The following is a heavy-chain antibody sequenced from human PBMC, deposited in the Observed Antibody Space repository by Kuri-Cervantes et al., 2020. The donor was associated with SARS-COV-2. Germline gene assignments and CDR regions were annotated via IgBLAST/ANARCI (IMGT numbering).Heavy chain of an antibody. CDR3: AVIQNSGSYSTRSSYFDY. CDR2: ISSSSSYT. V-gene: IGHV3-11*03. J-gene: IGHJ4*02. CDR1: GFTFSDYY. D-gene: IGHD1-26*01. Sequence: GESLKISWAASGFTFSDYYMSLIRQAPGKGLEWVSYISSSSSYTNYAEAVKGRFTISRDNAKNSLYLQMNSLGAEDPAVYYCAVIQNSGSYSTRSSYFDYWGQGTLVTVSS.